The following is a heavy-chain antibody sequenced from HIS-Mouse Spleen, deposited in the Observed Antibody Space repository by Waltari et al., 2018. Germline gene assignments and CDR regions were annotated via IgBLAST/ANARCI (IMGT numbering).Heavy chain of an antibody. CDR3: AREIPYSSSWYDWYFDL. D-gene: IGHD6-13*01. J-gene: IGHJ2*01. CDR1: GGSISSSRYY. Sequence: QLQLQESGPGLVKPSETLSLPCTVSGGSISSSRYYLGWLRQPPGQGLEWIGSIYYSGSTYYNPSLKSRVTISVDTSKNQFSLKLSSVTAADTAVYYCAREIPYSSSWYDWYFDLWGRGTLVTVSS. V-gene: IGHV4-39*07. CDR2: IYYSGST.